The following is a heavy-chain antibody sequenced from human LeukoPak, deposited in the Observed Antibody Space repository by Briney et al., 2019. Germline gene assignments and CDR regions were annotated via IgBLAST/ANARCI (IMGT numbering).Heavy chain of an antibody. CDR1: GFTFSSYA. CDR3: AKNGGSQCYSHLDS. CDR2: TSGSGGST. D-gene: IGHD2-15*01. J-gene: IGHJ4*02. Sequence: GGSLRLSCAASGFTFSSYAMSWVRQAPGKGLEWGSGTSGSGGSTYYAGYVKGRFTISRDNSKNTLYLQMNSLRVEDTAVYYCAKNGGSQCYSHLDSWGQGTLVTVSS. V-gene: IGHV3-23*01.